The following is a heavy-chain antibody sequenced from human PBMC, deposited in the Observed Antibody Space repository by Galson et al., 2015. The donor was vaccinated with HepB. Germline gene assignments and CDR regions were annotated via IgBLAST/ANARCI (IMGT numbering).Heavy chain of an antibody. V-gene: IGHV3-20*04. CDR2: INWNGGST. D-gene: IGHD6-19*01. CDR1: GFTFDDYG. Sequence: SLRLSCAASGFTFDDYGMSWVRQAPGKGLEWVSGINWNGGSTGYADSVKGRFTISRDNAKNSLYLQMNSLRAEDTALYYCARETMGYSSGWDEYYFDYCGQGTLVTVSS. J-gene: IGHJ4*02. CDR3: ARETMGYSSGWDEYYFDY.